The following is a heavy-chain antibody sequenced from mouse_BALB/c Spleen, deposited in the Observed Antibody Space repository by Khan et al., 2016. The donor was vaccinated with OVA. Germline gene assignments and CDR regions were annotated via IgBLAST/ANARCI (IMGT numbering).Heavy chain of an antibody. J-gene: IGHJ3*01. CDR1: GYSFTTYY. CDR3: TRHGYVAWFTY. CDR2: IDPFSGDT. D-gene: IGHD2-2*01. V-gene: IGHV1S135*01. Sequence: IQLVQSGPELMKPGTSVKISCKASGYSFTTYYIHWVMQSHGKSLEWIGYIDPFSGDTTFNQKFKGKATLTVDKSSSTAYIHLSNLTSEDPAIYYCTRHGYVAWFTYWGQGTLVTVSA.